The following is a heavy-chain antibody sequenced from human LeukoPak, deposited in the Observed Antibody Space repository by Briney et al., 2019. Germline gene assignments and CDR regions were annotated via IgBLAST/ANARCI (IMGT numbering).Heavy chain of an antibody. CDR1: GFTFSSYW. Sequence: PGGSLRLSCAASGFTFSSYWMSWVRQAPGKGLECVANIKQDGSEKYYVDSVKGRFTISRDNAKNSLYLQMNSLRAEDTAVYYCARGISDWYGYYFDYWGQGTLVTVSS. J-gene: IGHJ4*02. CDR2: IKQDGSEK. V-gene: IGHV3-7*01. D-gene: IGHD6-19*01. CDR3: ARGISDWYGYYFDY.